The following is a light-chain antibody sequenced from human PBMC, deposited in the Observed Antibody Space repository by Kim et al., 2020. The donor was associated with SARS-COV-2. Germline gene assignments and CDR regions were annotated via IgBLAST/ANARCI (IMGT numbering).Light chain of an antibody. CDR1: QDISNN. CDR2: RAS. Sequence: DIQMTQSPSSLSASVGDRVTITCQASQDISNNLNWYQQKPGSAPNLLIYRASNSEDGDPSRFSASGSGTDFTFTISSLQSDDIATYYCQQYEILPYTFGQGTKLEI. V-gene: IGKV1-33*01. CDR3: QQYEILPYT. J-gene: IGKJ2*01.